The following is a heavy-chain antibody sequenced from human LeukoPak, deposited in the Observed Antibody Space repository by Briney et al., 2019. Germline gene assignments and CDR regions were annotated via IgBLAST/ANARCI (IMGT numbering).Heavy chain of an antibody. CDR2: IYHSGST. V-gene: IGHV4-30-2*01. CDR3: ASQRYYYDSSGYSSSPLSWFDP. J-gene: IGHJ5*02. Sequence: PSETLSLTCAVSGGSISSGGYSWSWIRQPPGKGLEWIGYIYHSGSTYYNPSLKSRVTISVDRSKNQFSLKLSSVTAADTAVYYCASQRYYYDSSGYSSSPLSWFDPWGQGTLVTVSS. CDR1: GGSISSGGYS. D-gene: IGHD3-22*01.